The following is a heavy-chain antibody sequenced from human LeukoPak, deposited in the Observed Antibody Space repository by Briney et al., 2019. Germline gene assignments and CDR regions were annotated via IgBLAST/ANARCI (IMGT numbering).Heavy chain of an antibody. CDR1: GYTFTGYY. V-gene: IGHV1-2*02. Sequence: ASVKVSCKASGYTFTGYYMHWVRQAPGQGLGWMGWINPNSGGTNYAQKFQGRVTMTRDTSISTAYMELSRLRSDDTAVYYCASIEMATSDAFDIWGQGTMVTVSS. D-gene: IGHD5-24*01. CDR3: ASIEMATSDAFDI. J-gene: IGHJ3*02. CDR2: INPNSGGT.